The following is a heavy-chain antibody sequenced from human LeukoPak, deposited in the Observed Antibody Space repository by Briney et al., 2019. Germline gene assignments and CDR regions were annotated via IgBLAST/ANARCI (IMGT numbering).Heavy chain of an antibody. V-gene: IGHV1-46*01. J-gene: IGHJ3*02. Sequence: ASVKVSCKASGYTFTSYYRHWVRQAPGQGLEWMGIINPSGGSTSYAQKFQGRVTMTRDTSTSTVYMELSSLRSEDTAVYYCARVYCSGGSCYSNAFDIWGQGTMVTVSS. CDR3: ARVYCSGGSCYSNAFDI. CDR1: GYTFTSYY. D-gene: IGHD2-15*01. CDR2: INPSGGST.